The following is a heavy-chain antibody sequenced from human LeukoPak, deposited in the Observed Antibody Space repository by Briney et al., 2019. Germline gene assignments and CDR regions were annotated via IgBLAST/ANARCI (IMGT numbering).Heavy chain of an antibody. CDR3: ARDPSHYCSGGSCYYDY. CDR1: GYTFISYG. J-gene: IGHJ4*02. CDR2: ISAYNGNT. V-gene: IGHV1-18*04. D-gene: IGHD2-15*01. Sequence: ASVKVSCKASGYTFISYGISWVRQAPGQGLEWMGWISAYNGNTNYAQKLQGRVTMTTDTSTSTAYMELRSLRSDDTAVYYCARDPSHYCSGGSCYYDYWGQGSLVTVSS.